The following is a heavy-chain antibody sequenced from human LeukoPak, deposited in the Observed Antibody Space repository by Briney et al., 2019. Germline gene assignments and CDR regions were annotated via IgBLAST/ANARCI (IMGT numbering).Heavy chain of an antibody. CDR1: GFTFSSYA. J-gene: IGHJ4*02. V-gene: IGHV3-23*01. D-gene: IGHD2-21*02. CDR3: AKGHIVVVTACLDY. Sequence: GGSLRLSCAASGFTFSSYAMSWLRQAPGKELQWVSAISGSGGSTYYADSVKGRFTISRDNSKNTLYLQMNSLRAEDTALYYCAKGHIVVVTACLDYWGQGTLVTVSS. CDR2: ISGSGGST.